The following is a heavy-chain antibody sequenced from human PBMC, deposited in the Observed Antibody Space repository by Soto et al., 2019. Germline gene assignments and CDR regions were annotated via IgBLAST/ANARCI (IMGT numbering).Heavy chain of an antibody. CDR1: GFTFSSYS. CDR3: AREAAADSYYYYGMDV. Sequence: PGESLKISCAASGFTFSSYSMNWVGRSPGKGLEWVSSISSSSSYIYYADSVKGRFTISRDNAKNSLYLQMNSLRAEDTAVYYCAREAAADSYYYYGMDVWGQGTTVTVSS. D-gene: IGHD6-13*01. CDR2: ISSSSSYI. J-gene: IGHJ6*02. V-gene: IGHV3-21*01.